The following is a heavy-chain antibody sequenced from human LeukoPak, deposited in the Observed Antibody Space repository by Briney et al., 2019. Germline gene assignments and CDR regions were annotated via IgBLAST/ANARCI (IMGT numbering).Heavy chain of an antibody. CDR3: TRGMAYYYGSGSYYQVGFDY. Sequence: PSETLSLTCAVSGYSISSGYYWGWIRQPPGKGLEWIGSIYHSGSTNYNPSLKSRVTISVDTSKNQFSLKLSSVTAADTAVYYCTRGMAYYYGSGSYYQVGFDYWGQGTLVTVSS. J-gene: IGHJ4*02. V-gene: IGHV4-38-2*01. D-gene: IGHD3-10*01. CDR2: IYHSGST. CDR1: GYSISSGYY.